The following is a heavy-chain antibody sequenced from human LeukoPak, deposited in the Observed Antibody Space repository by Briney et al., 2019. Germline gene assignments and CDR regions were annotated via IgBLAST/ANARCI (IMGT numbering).Heavy chain of an antibody. V-gene: IGHV3-7*01. CDR2: IKQDGSEK. CDR1: GFTFSSYW. CDR3: TFETYVWGSYRYYGGGYFDY. J-gene: IGHJ4*02. Sequence: PGGSLRLSCAASGFTFSSYWMSWVRQAPGKGLEWVANIKQDGSEKYYVDSVKGRFTISRDNAKNSLYLQMNSLRAEDTAVYYCTFETYVWGSYRYYGGGYFDYWGQGTLVTVSS. D-gene: IGHD3-16*02.